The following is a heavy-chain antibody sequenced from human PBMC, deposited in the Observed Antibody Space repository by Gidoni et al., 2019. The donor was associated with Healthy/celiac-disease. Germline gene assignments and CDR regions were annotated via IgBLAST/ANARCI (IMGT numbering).Heavy chain of an antibody. CDR1: GFTFSSYG. CDR2: IWYDGSNK. Sequence: QVQLVESGGGVVQPGRSLRLSCAASGFTFSSYGMHWVRQAPGKGREWVAVIWYDGSNKYYADSVKGRLTISRDNSKNTLYLQMNSLRAEDTAVYYCARAYILAYMDVWGKGTTVTVSS. CDR3: ARAYILAYMDV. V-gene: IGHV3-33*01. D-gene: IGHD2-21*01. J-gene: IGHJ6*03.